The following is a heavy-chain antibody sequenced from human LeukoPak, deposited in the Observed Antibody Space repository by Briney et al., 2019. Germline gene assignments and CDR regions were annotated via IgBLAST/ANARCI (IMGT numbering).Heavy chain of an antibody. CDR1: EFTFSNYA. Sequence: PGGSLRLSCTASEFTFSNYAMSWVRQAPGKGLEWVSGISGSGGSTFYADSVKGRFTISRENSKKTLYLQMNSLRAEDTAIYYCANEDGNSGDAFDIWGQGTMVTVSS. CDR2: ISGSGGST. D-gene: IGHD4-23*01. CDR3: ANEDGNSGDAFDI. J-gene: IGHJ3*02. V-gene: IGHV3-23*01.